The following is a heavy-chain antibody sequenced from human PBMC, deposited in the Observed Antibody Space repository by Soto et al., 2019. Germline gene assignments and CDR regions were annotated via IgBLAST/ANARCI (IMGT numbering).Heavy chain of an antibody. CDR3: ANISPGDYYMDV. CDR1: GFTFSSYS. Sequence: PGGSLRLSCAASGFTFSSYSMNWVRQAPGKGLEWVSYISSSSNSIYYADSVKGRFTISRDNAKNSLHLQMNSLRAEDTALYYCANISPGDYYMDVWGKGTTVTVSS. J-gene: IGHJ6*03. V-gene: IGHV3-48*04. CDR2: ISSSSNSI. D-gene: IGHD5-12*01.